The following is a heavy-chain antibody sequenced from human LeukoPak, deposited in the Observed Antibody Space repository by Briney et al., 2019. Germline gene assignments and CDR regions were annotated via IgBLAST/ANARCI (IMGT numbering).Heavy chain of an antibody. J-gene: IGHJ6*02. CDR3: ARNQQLGGHSYYYYGMDV. CDR2: IKEDGSQK. V-gene: IGHV3-7*03. Sequence: GGSLRLSCSASGLTFSRRWMSWVRQTPGKGLEWVANIKEDGSQKYYADSVMGRFTISRDNSKNTLYLQMNSLRADDTAIYYCARNQQLGGHSYYYYGMDVWGQGTTVTVSS. D-gene: IGHD3-16*01. CDR1: GLTFSRRW.